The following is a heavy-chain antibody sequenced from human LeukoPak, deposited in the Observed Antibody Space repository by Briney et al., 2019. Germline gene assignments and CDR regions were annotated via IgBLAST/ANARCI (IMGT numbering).Heavy chain of an antibody. D-gene: IGHD4-11*01. CDR2: IWHDGSSK. CDR3: AKDAQRGFDYSNSLEY. V-gene: IGHV3-33*06. Sequence: PGRSLRLSCAASGFIFSHCGMHWVRQAPGKGLEWVAVIWHDGSSKYYADSVKGRFTISRDNSENTVYLQMNSLRAEDTAVYYCAKDAQRGFDYSNSLEYWGQGDLVTVSS. J-gene: IGHJ4*02. CDR1: GFIFSHCG.